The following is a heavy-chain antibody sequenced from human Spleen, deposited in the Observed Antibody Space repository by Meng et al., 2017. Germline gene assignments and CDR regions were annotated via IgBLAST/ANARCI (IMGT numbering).Heavy chain of an antibody. Sequence: VHLNQLGAGLVNPPSTLSLTCVGSCGSFSHYYWSWIRQPPGKGLEWIGEINHSGSTNYNPSLESRATISVDTSQNNLSLKLSSVTAADSAVYYCARGPTTMAHDFDYWGQGTLVTVSS. CDR1: CGSFSHYY. CDR3: ARGPTTMAHDFDY. CDR2: INHSGST. D-gene: IGHD4-11*01. V-gene: IGHV4-34*01. J-gene: IGHJ4*02.